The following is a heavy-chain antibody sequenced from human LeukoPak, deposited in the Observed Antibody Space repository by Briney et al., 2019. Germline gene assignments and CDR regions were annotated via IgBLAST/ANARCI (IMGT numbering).Heavy chain of an antibody. J-gene: IGHJ4*02. Sequence: GASVKVSCKASGGTFSSYAISWVRQAPGQGLEWMGGIIPIFGTANYAQKFQGSVTITADKSTSTAYMELSSLRSEDTAVYYCASSRRAAARSYFDYWGQGTLVTVSS. CDR1: GGTFSSYA. CDR3: ASSRRAAARSYFDY. V-gene: IGHV1-69*06. D-gene: IGHD6-13*01. CDR2: IIPIFGTA.